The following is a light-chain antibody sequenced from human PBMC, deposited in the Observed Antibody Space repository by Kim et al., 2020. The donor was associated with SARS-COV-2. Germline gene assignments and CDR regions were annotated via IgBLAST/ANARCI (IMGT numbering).Light chain of an antibody. CDR1: QSISNS. V-gene: IGKV1-5*03. CDR3: QQHWGLWT. J-gene: IGKJ1*01. CDR2: RAS. Sequence: DTQMTQSPSTLSASVGDRVTITCRASQSISNSLAWYQQKSGRAPKLLIYRASTLETGVPSRFSGSGSGTEFTLTITSLQSDDFATYYCQQHWGLWTFGQGTKLEIK.